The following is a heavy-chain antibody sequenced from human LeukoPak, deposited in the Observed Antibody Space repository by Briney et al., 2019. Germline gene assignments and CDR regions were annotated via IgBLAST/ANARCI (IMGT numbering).Heavy chain of an antibody. CDR3: AKNLYCGGGSCYPSALGMDV. CDR1: RFTFSSYA. Sequence: GGSLRLSCAASRFTFSSYAMHWVRQAPGKGLEWVAIISHDGDNKFYADSVKGRFTISRDNSKNTLYLQMNSLRAEDTAVYYCAKNLYCGGGSCYPSALGMDVWGQGTTVTVSS. J-gene: IGHJ6*02. CDR2: ISHDGDNK. V-gene: IGHV3-30*07. D-gene: IGHD2-15*01.